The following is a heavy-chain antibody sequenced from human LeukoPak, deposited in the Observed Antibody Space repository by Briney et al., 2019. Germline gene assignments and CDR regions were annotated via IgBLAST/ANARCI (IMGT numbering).Heavy chain of an antibody. D-gene: IGHD2-21*01. Sequence: GRSLRLSCAASGFTFSSYGMHWVRQAPGKGLEWVAVISYDGSNKYFADSVKGRFTISRDNSKNTLYLQMNSLRAEDTAVYYCAREGLWVGPDSGKTRHPYWEIWGQGTMVTVSS. CDR2: ISYDGSNK. V-gene: IGHV3-30*03. CDR3: AREGLWVGPDSGKTRHPYWEI. CDR1: GFTFSSYG. J-gene: IGHJ3*02.